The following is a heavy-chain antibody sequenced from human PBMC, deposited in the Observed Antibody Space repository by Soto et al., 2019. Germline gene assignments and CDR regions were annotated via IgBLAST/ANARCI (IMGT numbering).Heavy chain of an antibody. CDR1: GYTISSGYR. CDR3: ARLYCTTSSCCINGMEV. V-gene: IGHV4-38-2*01. J-gene: IGHJ6*02. CDR2: IHNTGTT. D-gene: IGHD2-8*01. Sequence: SETRSLACGVSGYTISSGYRWGWVRQPPGKGLEWSGNIHNTGTTDYNPPLKSRVTISIDTPKKAISLKLNSVTAADTAISFCARLYCTTSSCCINGMEVCGQAPPVT.